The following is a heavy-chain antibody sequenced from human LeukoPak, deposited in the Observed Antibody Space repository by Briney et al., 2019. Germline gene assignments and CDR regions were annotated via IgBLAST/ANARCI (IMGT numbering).Heavy chain of an antibody. CDR2: IYTSGST. CDR1: GGSISSYY. Sequence: SETLSLTCTVSGGSISSYYWSWIRQPAGKGLEWIGRIYTSGSTNYNPSLKSRVTMSVDTSKNQFSLKRSSVTAADTAVYYCARDPVVVVPAARVGYYYGMDVWGKGTTVTVSS. CDR3: ARDPVVVVPAARVGYYYGMDV. D-gene: IGHD2-2*01. V-gene: IGHV4-4*07. J-gene: IGHJ6*04.